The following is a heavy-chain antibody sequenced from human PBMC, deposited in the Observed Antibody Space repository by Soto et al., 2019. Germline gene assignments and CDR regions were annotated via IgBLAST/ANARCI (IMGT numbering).Heavy chain of an antibody. CDR2: ISAYNGNT. J-gene: IGHJ6*02. Sequence: PVKVSRKASGYTFTRYGISWVRQAPGQGLEWMGWISAYNGNTNYAQKLQGRVNMTTEKSTSTDSMELRSLRSDDTAVYYCAGGPTYYDFWCGYYYYYYGMDVWGQGTTVTVSS. D-gene: IGHD3-3*01. CDR3: AGGPTYYDFWCGYYYYYYGMDV. CDR1: GYTFTRYG. V-gene: IGHV1-18*01.